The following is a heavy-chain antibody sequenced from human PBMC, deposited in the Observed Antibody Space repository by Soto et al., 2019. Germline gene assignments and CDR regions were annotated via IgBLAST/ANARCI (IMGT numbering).Heavy chain of an antibody. CDR1: GYTLTELS. Sequence: ASVKVSCKVSGYTLTELSMHWVRQAPGKGLEWMGGFDPEDGETIYAQKFQGRVTMTEDTSTDTAYMELSSLRSEDTAVYYCATLGATGGCPAFDIWGQGTMVTVSS. CDR3: ATLGATGGCPAFDI. D-gene: IGHD1-26*01. V-gene: IGHV1-24*01. J-gene: IGHJ3*02. CDR2: FDPEDGET.